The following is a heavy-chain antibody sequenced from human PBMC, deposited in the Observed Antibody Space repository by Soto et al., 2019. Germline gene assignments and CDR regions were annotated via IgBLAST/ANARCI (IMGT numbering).Heavy chain of an antibody. CDR1: GFTFSDYW. J-gene: IGHJ5*02. V-gene: IGHV3-7*04. Sequence: EVHLVESGGALVQPGGSLRLSCAASGFTFSDYWMTWVRQTPGKWLEGVANMNPDGSEQYYLDSVKGRFTISRDNAKNSLYLQMNNLRGEDTAVYYCTRDLNHDCGPWGQGTQVIVSS. CDR3: TRDLNHDCGP. D-gene: IGHD2-21*01. CDR2: MNPDGSEQ.